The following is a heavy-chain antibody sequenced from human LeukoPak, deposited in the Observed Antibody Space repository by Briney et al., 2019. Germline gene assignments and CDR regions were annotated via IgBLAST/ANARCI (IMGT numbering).Heavy chain of an antibody. CDR2: ISWDGGST. J-gene: IGHJ4*02. D-gene: IGHD1-26*01. CDR3: AKDSGEWEHFDY. Sequence: GGSLRLSCAASGFTFDDYTMHWVRQAPGKGLEWVSLISWDGGSTYYADSVKGRFTISRYNSKNSLYLQMNSLRTEDTALYYCAKDSGEWEHFDYWGQGTLVTVSS. V-gene: IGHV3-43*01. CDR1: GFTFDDYT.